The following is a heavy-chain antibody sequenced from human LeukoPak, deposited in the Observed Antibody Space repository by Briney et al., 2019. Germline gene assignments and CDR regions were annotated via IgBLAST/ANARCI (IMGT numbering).Heavy chain of an antibody. J-gene: IGHJ1*01. CDR3: ARGGPGVSGWYEH. CDR2: IYYSGST. V-gene: IGHV4-39*07. Sequence: PSETLSLTCTVSGGSISSSSYYWGWIRQPPGKGLEWIGSIYYSGSTYYNPSLKSRVTISVDTSKNQFSLKLSSVTAADTAVYYCARGGPGVSGWYEHWGQGTLVTVSS. CDR1: GGSISSSSYY. D-gene: IGHD6-19*01.